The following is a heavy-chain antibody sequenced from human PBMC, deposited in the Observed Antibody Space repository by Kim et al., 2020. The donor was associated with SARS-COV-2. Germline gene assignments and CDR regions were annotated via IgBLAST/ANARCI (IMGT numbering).Heavy chain of an antibody. CDR1: GFTFSSYW. V-gene: IGHV3-74*01. CDR2: INSDGSST. J-gene: IGHJ4*02. Sequence: GGSLRLSCAASGFTFSSYWMHWVRQVPGKGLVWVSRINSDGSSTTYADSVKGRFTISRDNAKHTLYLQMNSLRAEDTAVYYCARGKGAFDYWGQGTLVTVSS. CDR3: ARGKGAFDY.